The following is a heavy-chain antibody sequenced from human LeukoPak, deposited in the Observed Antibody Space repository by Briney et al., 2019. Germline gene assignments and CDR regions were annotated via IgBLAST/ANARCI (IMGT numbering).Heavy chain of an antibody. V-gene: IGHV3-48*01. J-gene: IGHJ4*02. CDR2: ISSSSSTI. CDR3: ASDSSGYYRAGDY. CDR1: GFTFSSYS. Sequence: GGSLRLSCAASGFTFSSYSMNWVRQAPGKGLEWVSYISSSSSTIYYADSVKGRFTISRDNAKNSLYLQMNSLRAEDTAVYYCASDSSGYYRAGDYWGQGTLVTVSS. D-gene: IGHD3-22*01.